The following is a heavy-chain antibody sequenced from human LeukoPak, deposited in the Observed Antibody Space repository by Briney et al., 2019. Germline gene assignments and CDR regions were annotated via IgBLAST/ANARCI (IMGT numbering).Heavy chain of an antibody. CDR1: GGSISSSSYY. Sequence: PSETLSLTCTVSGGSISSSSYYWGWIRQPPGKGLEWIGSIYYSGSTYYNPSLKSRVTISVDTSKNQFSLKLSSVTAADTAVYYCARVEGLAQYVDYWGQGALVTVSS. V-gene: IGHV4-39*07. D-gene: IGHD6-19*01. CDR2: IYYSGST. J-gene: IGHJ4*02. CDR3: ARVEGLAQYVDY.